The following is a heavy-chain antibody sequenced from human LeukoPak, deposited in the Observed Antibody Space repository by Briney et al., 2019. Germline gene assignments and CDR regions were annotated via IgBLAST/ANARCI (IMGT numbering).Heavy chain of an antibody. D-gene: IGHD5-24*01. J-gene: IGHJ3*01. V-gene: IGHV3-30*18. CDR2: ISYDGSNK. Sequence: GRSLRLSCAASGFTFSNYGMHWVRQAPGKGLEWVSVISYDGSNKYYADSVKGRFTISRDNSKNTLYLQMNSLRAEDTAMYYCAKDIQLSAWGLGTMVTVSS. CDR3: AKDIQLSA. CDR1: GFTFSNYG.